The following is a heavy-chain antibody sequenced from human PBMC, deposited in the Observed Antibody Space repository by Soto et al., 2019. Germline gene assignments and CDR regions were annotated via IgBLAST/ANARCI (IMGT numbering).Heavy chain of an antibody. J-gene: IGHJ4*02. Sequence: PSETLSLTCTVSGASVSSDSFYWSWIRQPPGKGLEWIGYIYYSGSPNYNPSLKSRLTISVDTSKHQFSLKLSSVTAADTAVYYCAYITTGYEDFDYWGQGALVTFSS. CDR2: IYYSGSP. D-gene: IGHD3-3*01. CDR1: GASVSSDSFY. CDR3: AYITTGYEDFDY. V-gene: IGHV4-61*01.